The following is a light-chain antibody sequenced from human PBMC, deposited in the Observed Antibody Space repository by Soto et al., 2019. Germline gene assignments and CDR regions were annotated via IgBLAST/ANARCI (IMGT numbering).Light chain of an antibody. CDR2: SNN. J-gene: IGLJ1*01. CDR3: AACDDSLNGYV. CDR1: SSNIGSNT. V-gene: IGLV1-44*01. Sequence: QSVLTQPPSASGTPGQRVTISCSGSSSNIGSNTVNWYQQLPGTAPKLLIYSNNQRPSGVPDRFSGSKSGTSASLAISGLQSEDEADYYCAACDDSLNGYVFGTGTKLTV.